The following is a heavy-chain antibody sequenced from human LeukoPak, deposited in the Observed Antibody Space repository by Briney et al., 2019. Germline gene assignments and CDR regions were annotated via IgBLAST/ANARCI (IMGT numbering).Heavy chain of an antibody. D-gene: IGHD2-2*01. CDR2: IYYSGST. Sequence: SETLSLTCTVSGGSISSSSYYWSWIRQPPGKGLEWIGYIYYSGSTNYNPSLKSRVTVSIDTSKNQFSLKLSSVTAADTAVYYCARGPDMPPGYYYMDVWGKGTTVTISS. CDR1: GGSISSSSYY. CDR3: ARGPDMPPGYYYMDV. J-gene: IGHJ6*03. V-gene: IGHV4-61*01.